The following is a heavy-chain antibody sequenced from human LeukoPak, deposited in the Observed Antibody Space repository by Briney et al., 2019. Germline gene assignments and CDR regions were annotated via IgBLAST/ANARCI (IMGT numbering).Heavy chain of an antibody. CDR3: ARDSAAAGFDH. CDR2: ITSRSSDI. D-gene: IGHD6-13*01. J-gene: IGHJ5*02. V-gene: IGHV3-21*01. Sequence: AGSLRLSCTASGFTFSSYTMNWVRHAPGKELDWVSSITSRSSDISYADSVKGRFIISRDNAKNSLYLQMNGLRAADTALYYWARDSAAAGFDHWGQGTLVTVSS. CDR1: GFTFSSYT.